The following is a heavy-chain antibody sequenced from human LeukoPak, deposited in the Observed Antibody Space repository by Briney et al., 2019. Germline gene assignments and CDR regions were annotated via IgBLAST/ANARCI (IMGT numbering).Heavy chain of an antibody. CDR1: GYTFTNYG. CDR2: ISGHQGNT. J-gene: IGHJ4*02. CDR3: ARSDLATITAGPFEY. Sequence: ASVKVSCKASGYTFTNYGITWVRQAPGQGLEWMGWISGHQGNTKYAQNFQGGVTMTIDTSTSTAYMDLRSLRSDDTAIYFCARSDLATITAGPFEYWGQGNLVAVSS. V-gene: IGHV1-18*01. D-gene: IGHD5-12*01.